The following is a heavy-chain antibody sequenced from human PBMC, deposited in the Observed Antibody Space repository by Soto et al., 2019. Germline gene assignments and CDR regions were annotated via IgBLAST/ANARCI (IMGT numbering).Heavy chain of an antibody. CDR2: IYYSGST. Sequence: LSLTCTVSGGSISSGEYYWSWIRQPPGKGLEWIGYIYYSGSTYYNPSLKSRVTISVDTSRNQFSLKLSSVTAADTAVYFCAREGGEYYDSSGYWHHCFDPCGQGTLVTVSS. J-gene: IGHJ5*02. V-gene: IGHV4-30-4*01. CDR1: GGSISSGEYY. CDR3: AREGGEYYDSSGYWHHCFDP. D-gene: IGHD3-22*01.